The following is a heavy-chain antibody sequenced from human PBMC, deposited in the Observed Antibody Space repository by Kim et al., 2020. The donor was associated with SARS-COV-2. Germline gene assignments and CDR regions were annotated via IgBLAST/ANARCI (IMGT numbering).Heavy chain of an antibody. J-gene: IGHJ4*02. V-gene: IGHV3-15*01. D-gene: IGHD5-12*01. Sequence: GGSLRLSCAASGFTFSNAWMSWVRQAPGKGLEWVGRIKSKTDGGTTDYAAPVKGRFTISRDDSKNTLYLQMNSLKTEDTAVYYCTTDDQSGYEDGGFDYWGQGTLVTVSS. CDR3: TTDDQSGYEDGGFDY. CDR1: GFTFSNAW. CDR2: IKSKTDGGTT.